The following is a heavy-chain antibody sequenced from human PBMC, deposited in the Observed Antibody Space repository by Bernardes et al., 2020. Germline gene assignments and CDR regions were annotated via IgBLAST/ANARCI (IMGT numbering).Heavy chain of an antibody. CDR3: ARAGYSSGWYGSHWYFDL. CDR2: INHSGST. J-gene: IGHJ2*01. V-gene: IGHV4-34*01. Sequence: SYTLSLTCAVYGGSFSGYYWSWIRQPPGKGLEWIGEINHSGSTNYNPSLKSRVTISVDTSKNQFSLKLSSVTAADTAVYYCARAGYSSGWYGSHWYFDLWGRGTLVTVSS. CDR1: GGSFSGYY. D-gene: IGHD6-19*01.